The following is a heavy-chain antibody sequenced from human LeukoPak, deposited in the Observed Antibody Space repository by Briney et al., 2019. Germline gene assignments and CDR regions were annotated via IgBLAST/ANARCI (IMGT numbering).Heavy chain of an antibody. CDR1: GGTFSSYA. D-gene: IGHD3-22*01. V-gene: IGHV1-69*06. CDR3: ARCSPGDSSNFYAVLQY. Sequence: SVKVSCKASGGTFSSYAVSWVRLTHGQGLEWLGGIIPVFGTTTYAQKFQAKVTMTADKSTNTAYLEISSLTSDDTAVYYCARCSPGDSSNFYAVLQYWGQGTQVTVST. J-gene: IGHJ4*02. CDR2: IIPVFGTT.